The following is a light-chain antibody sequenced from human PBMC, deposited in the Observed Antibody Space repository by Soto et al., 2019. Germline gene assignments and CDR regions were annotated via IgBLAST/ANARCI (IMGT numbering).Light chain of an antibody. CDR1: QAVPNN. CDR3: QQYNSYFQT. Sequence: DIHLTQSPSFLSASVGDRVTITCRPSQAVPNNMAWYQQKPGKPPKLLIYEESTLHSGVPSRFSGRKSGTQFTLTISSLQPDDLATYYCQQYNSYFQTFGQGTKVEIK. V-gene: IGKV1-9*01. J-gene: IGKJ1*01. CDR2: EES.